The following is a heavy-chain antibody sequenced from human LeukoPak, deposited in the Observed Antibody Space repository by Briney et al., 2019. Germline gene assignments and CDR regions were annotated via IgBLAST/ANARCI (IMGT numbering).Heavy chain of an antibody. D-gene: IGHD3-22*01. J-gene: IGHJ3*02. Sequence: LGASVKVSCKASGYTFTSYGISWVRQAPGQGLEWMGWISAYNGNTNYAQKLQGRVTMTTDTSTSTAYMELRSLRSDDTAVYYCARDLYYYDSSGYYHAFDIWGQGTMVTVSS. CDR1: GYTFTSYG. CDR2: ISAYNGNT. V-gene: IGHV1-18*01. CDR3: ARDLYYYDSSGYYHAFDI.